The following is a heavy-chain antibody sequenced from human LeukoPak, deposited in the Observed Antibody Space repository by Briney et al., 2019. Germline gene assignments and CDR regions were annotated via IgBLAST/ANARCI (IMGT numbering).Heavy chain of an antibody. D-gene: IGHD5-12*01. CDR3: ARDGRSGYEDL. J-gene: IGHJ5*02. CDR2: IYHRGSA. CDR1: GGSISSYY. Sequence: KSSETLSLTCTVSGGSISSYYWTWIRQPPGKGLEWIGYIYHRGSANYNPSLKSRLSISVDTSKNQFSLTLSSVTAADAAVYYCARDGRSGYEDLWGPGTLVTVSS. V-gene: IGHV4-59*01.